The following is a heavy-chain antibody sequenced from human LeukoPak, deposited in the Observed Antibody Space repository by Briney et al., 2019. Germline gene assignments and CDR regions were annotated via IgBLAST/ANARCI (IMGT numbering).Heavy chain of an antibody. CDR3: ARARYTIFGVVIMRGSFDY. D-gene: IGHD3-3*01. V-gene: IGHV4-34*01. CDR2: INHSGST. J-gene: IGHJ4*02. Sequence: GSLRLSCAASGFTFSSYAMRWVRQAPGKGLEWIGEINHSGSTNYNPSLKSRVTISVDTPKNQFSLKLSSVTAAETAVYYCARARYTIFGVVIMRGSFDYWGQGTLVTVSS. CDR1: GFTFSSYA.